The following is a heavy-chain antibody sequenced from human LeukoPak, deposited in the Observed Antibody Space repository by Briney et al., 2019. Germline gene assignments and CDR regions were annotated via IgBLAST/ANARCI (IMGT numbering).Heavy chain of an antibody. J-gene: IGHJ3*02. Sequence: GALRLSCAASGFTFSSYAMSWVRQAPGKGLEWVSVISGSGGSTYYADSVKGRFTISRDNSKNTLYLQMNSLRAEDTAVYYCARGVRRRPDAFDIWGQGTMVTVYS. CDR2: ISGSGGST. CDR3: ARGVRRRPDAFDI. CDR1: GFTFSSYA. D-gene: IGHD6-25*01. V-gene: IGHV3-23*01.